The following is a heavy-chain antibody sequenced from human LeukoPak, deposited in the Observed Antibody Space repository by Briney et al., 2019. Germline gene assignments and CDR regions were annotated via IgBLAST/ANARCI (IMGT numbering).Heavy chain of an antibody. CDR3: ARDPHDIVVVPADMGVDY. D-gene: IGHD2-2*01. CDR1: GYTFTSYG. J-gene: IGHJ4*02. CDR2: ISAYNGNT. Sequence: ASVKVSCKASGYTFTSYGISWVRQAPGQGREWMGWISAYNGNTNYAQKLQGRVTMTTDTSTSTAYMELRSLRSDDTAVYYCARDPHDIVVVPADMGVDYWGQGTLVTVSS. V-gene: IGHV1-18*01.